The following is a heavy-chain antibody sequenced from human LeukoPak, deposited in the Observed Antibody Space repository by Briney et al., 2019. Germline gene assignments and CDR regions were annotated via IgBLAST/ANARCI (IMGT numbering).Heavy chain of an antibody. D-gene: IGHD2-15*01. V-gene: IGHV3-48*04. CDR1: GFTFSTYT. CDR3: ARTKGGSWGDTFDI. J-gene: IGHJ3*02. CDR2: ISGSSSSI. Sequence: GGSLRLSCAASGFTFSTYTMNWVRQAPGKGLEWLSYISGSSSSIYYADSVKGRFTITRDNAKNSVYLQMNSLRAEDSATYYCARTKGGSWGDTFDIWGQGTMVTVSS.